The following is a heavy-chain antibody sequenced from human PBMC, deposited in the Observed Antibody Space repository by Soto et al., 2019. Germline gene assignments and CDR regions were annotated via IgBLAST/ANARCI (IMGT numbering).Heavy chain of an antibody. CDR1: GGTFSSYA. CDR2: IIPIFGTA. J-gene: IGHJ4*02. Sequence: QVQLVQSGAEVKKPGSSVKVSCKASGGTFSSYAISWVRQAPGQGLEWMGGIIPIFGTANYAQKFQGRVTITADEATSTAYMELSSLRSEDTAVYYCAREARGYSYGSPNFDYWGQGTLVTVSS. V-gene: IGHV1-69*12. CDR3: AREARGYSYGSPNFDY. D-gene: IGHD5-18*01.